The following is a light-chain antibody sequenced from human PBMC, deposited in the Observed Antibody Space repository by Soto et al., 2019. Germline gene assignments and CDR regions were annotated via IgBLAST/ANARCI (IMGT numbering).Light chain of an antibody. CDR2: KAS. CDR3: QQCDAYPWT. J-gene: IGKJ1*01. Sequence: DIRMTQSPSTLSASVGDRVTITCRASQSISTWLAWYQQRPGKAPKLLIYKASSLESGVPSRFSGSGSGAEFTLTISSLQPDDFATYYCQQCDAYPWTFGQGTKVEVQ. CDR1: QSISTW. V-gene: IGKV1-5*03.